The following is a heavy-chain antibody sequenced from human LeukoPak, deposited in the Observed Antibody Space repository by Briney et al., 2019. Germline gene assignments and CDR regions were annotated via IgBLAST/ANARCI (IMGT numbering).Heavy chain of an antibody. CDR2: ISHDGSNK. CDR1: GFTFSNYG. V-gene: IGHV3-30*18. CDR3: AKVFDIVATLDY. Sequence: PGRSLRLSCAASGFTFSNYGMHWVRQAPGKGLEWVAVISHDGSNKYFVDSVKGRFTISRDNSKSTLYLQMNSLRIEDTAVYYCAKVFDIVATLDYWGQGTLVTVSS. J-gene: IGHJ4*02. D-gene: IGHD5-12*01.